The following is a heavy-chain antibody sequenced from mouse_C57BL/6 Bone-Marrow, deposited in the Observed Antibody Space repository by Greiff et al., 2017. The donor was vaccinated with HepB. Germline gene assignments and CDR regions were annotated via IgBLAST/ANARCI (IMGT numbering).Heavy chain of an antibody. Sequence: QVQLQQSGPELVKPGASVKLSCKASGYTFTSYDINWVKQRPGQGLEWIGWIYPRDGSTKYNEKFKGKATLTVDTSSSTAYMELHSLTSEDSAVYFCASVITTVVAKDYYAMDYWGQGTSVTVSS. V-gene: IGHV1-85*01. D-gene: IGHD1-1*01. CDR3: ASVITTVVAKDYYAMDY. CDR1: GYTFTSYD. J-gene: IGHJ4*01. CDR2: IYPRDGST.